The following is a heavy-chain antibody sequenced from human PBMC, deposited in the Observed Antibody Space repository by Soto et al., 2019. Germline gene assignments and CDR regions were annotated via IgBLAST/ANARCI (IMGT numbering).Heavy chain of an antibody. J-gene: IGHJ4*02. CDR2: ISSSGSTI. Sequence: EVQLVESGGGLVQPGGSLRLSCAASGFTFNRYSMNWIRQAPGKGLEWLSYISSSGSTIWYADSVKGRFTIPRDTARNSLYLHMNSLRAEDTAVYYCARDPGISGSRDFDYWGQGTLVTVSS. V-gene: IGHV3-48*01. D-gene: IGHD5-12*01. CDR3: ARDPGISGSRDFDY. CDR1: GFTFNRYS.